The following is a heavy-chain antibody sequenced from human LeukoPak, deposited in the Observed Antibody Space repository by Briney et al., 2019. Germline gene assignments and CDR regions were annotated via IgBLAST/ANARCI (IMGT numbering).Heavy chain of an antibody. CDR3: TTEEYCRGGSCYSGGWFDS. CDR1: GFTFSNAW. CDR2: IKSMADGGTT. V-gene: IGHV3-15*01. J-gene: IGHJ5*01. Sequence: GGSLRLSCAASGFTFSNAWMIWVRQAPGKGLEWVGRIKSMADGGTTGYAAPVQGRFTISRDDSKNTLYLHLNSLKNEDTAVYYCTTEEYCRGGSCYSGGWFDSWGQGTLVTVSS. D-gene: IGHD2-15*01.